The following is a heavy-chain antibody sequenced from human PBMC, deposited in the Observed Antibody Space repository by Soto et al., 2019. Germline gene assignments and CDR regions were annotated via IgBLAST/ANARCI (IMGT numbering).Heavy chain of an antibody. Sequence: GGSLRLSCAASGFTFSSYGMHWVRQAPGKGLEWVAVIWYDGSNTYYADSVKGRFTISRDNSKNTLYLQMNSLRAEDTAVYYCAKATYNWNSCFDYWGQGTLVTVSS. CDR1: GFTFSSYG. J-gene: IGHJ4*02. CDR3: AKATYNWNSCFDY. D-gene: IGHD1-7*01. V-gene: IGHV3-30*02. CDR2: IWYDGSNT.